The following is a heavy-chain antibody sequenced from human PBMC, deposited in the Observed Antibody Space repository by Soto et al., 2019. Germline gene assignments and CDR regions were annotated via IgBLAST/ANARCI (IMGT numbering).Heavy chain of an antibody. CDR3: TRGRSYPPSYFDY. V-gene: IGHV3-49*03. J-gene: IGHJ4*02. D-gene: IGHD3-16*02. CDR1: GFACRDYA. CDR2: IRSTPYGGTT. Sequence: GGSLRLSCTTSGFACRDYAMSWLRQAPGKGLEWVGFIRSTPYGGTTDYAASVKGRFTISRDDSKSIAYLQMNSLKTEDTAEYSCTRGRSYPPSYFDYWGQAPLVTVSS.